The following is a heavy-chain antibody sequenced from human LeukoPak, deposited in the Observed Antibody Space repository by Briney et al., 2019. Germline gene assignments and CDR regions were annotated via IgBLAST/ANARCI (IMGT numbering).Heavy chain of an antibody. V-gene: IGHV3-15*01. CDR3: TTVRTF. J-gene: IGHJ1*01. CDR2: IKSQTDGGTS. Sequence: GGSLRLSCAASGFTFSNTWMNWVRQAPGKGLEWVGRIKSQTDGGTSDYAAPVKDRFTISRDDSKNTLYLQMDSLKTEDTAIYYCTTVRTFWGQGTLVTVSS. CDR1: GFTFSNTW. D-gene: IGHD2/OR15-2a*01.